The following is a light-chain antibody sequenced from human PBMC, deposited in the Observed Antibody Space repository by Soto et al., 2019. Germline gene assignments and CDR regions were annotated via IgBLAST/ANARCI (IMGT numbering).Light chain of an antibody. CDR3: QQYGSSPRT. Sequence: IVLTQSPGTLSLSPGERATLSCRASQSVSSSYLDWYQQKPGQAPRLLIYGASSRATGIPDRFSGSGSGTDFTLTISRLEPEDFAVYYCQQYGSSPRTFGGGTKVEIK. J-gene: IGKJ4*01. CDR1: QSVSSSY. CDR2: GAS. V-gene: IGKV3-20*01.